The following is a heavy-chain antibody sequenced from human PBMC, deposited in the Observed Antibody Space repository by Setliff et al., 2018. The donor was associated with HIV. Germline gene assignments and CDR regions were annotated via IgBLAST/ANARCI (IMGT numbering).Heavy chain of an antibody. D-gene: IGHD3-10*01. Sequence: PSETLSLTCTVSGGSLGGYYGSWSRQPAEKRLEWIGRIFASGTTNYNPSLKSRVSMSIDTSKDQFSLNLNSVTAADTAVYFCARDRSKYGSGSSAYNWFDPWGRGTLVTVSS. V-gene: IGHV4-4*07. J-gene: IGHJ5*02. CDR2: IFASGTT. CDR1: GGSLGGYY. CDR3: ARDRSKYGSGSSAYNWFDP.